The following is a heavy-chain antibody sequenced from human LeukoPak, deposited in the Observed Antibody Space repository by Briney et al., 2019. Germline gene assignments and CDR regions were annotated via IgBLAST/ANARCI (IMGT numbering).Heavy chain of an antibody. CDR2: ISGSGGST. CDR3: ARDQFGDYFRGADY. J-gene: IGHJ4*02. D-gene: IGHD3-22*01. CDR1: GFTFSSYA. Sequence: GGSLRLSCAASGFTFSSYAMSWVRQAPGKGLEWVSAISGSGGSTYYADSVKGRFTISRDNSKNTLYLQMNSLRAEDTAVYYCARDQFGDYFRGADYWGQGTRVTVSS. V-gene: IGHV3-23*01.